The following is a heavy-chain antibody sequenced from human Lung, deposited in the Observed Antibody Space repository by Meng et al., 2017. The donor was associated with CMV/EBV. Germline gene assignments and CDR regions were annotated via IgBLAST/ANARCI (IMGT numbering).Heavy chain of an antibody. Sequence: GSLRLXXAVYNGSISGYYWSWIRQPPGKGLEWIGEINHSGSTNYNPSLESRVTISVDTSKNQFSLKLSSVTAADTAVYYCARWVAVVPAARYYFYYYGMDVWGQGXTVTVSS. CDR2: INHSGST. CDR1: NGSISGYY. CDR3: ARWVAVVPAARYYFYYYGMDV. D-gene: IGHD2-2*01. V-gene: IGHV4-34*01. J-gene: IGHJ6*02.